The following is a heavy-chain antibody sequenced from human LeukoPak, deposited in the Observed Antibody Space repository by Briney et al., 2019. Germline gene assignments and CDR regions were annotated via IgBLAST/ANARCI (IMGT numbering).Heavy chain of an antibody. Sequence: NSSETLSLTCTVSGGSISSGSYYWSWIRQPAGKGLEWIGRIYTSGSTNYNPSLKSRVTISVDTSKNQSSLKLSSVTAADTAVYYCARDRGSAVAGTGGVDYWGQGTLVTVSS. CDR3: ARDRGSAVAGTGGVDY. CDR2: IYTSGST. V-gene: IGHV4-61*02. D-gene: IGHD6-19*01. J-gene: IGHJ4*02. CDR1: GGSISSGSYY.